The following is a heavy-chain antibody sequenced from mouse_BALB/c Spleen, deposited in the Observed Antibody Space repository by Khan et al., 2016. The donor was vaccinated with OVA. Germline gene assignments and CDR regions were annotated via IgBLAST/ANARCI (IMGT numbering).Heavy chain of an antibody. V-gene: IGHV5-6*01. CDR1: GFTFSTYS. J-gene: IGHJ3*01. CDR3: ASHLTGSFAY. D-gene: IGHD4-1*01. CDR2: ISSAGDYT. Sequence: EVELVESGGDLVRPGGSLKLSCSASGFTFSTYSMSWVRQTPDKRLEWVATISSAGDYTFFPDSVKGRFTISRDNARNTLYLQMSSLRSEDTAMYYCASHLTGSFAYWGQETLVTVSA.